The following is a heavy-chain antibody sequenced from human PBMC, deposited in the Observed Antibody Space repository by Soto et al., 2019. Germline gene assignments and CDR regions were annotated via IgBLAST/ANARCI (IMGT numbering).Heavy chain of an antibody. V-gene: IGHV3-30*18. D-gene: IGHD3-10*01. J-gene: IGHJ4*02. CDR2: ISYDGSNK. Sequence: GGSLRLSCAASGFTFSSYGMHWVRQAPGKGLEWVAVISYDGSNKYYADSVKGRFTISRDNSKNTLYLQMNSLRAEDTAVYYCAKDPTFIGDGYNYFDYWGQGTLVTVSS. CDR1: GFTFSSYG. CDR3: AKDPTFIGDGYNYFDY.